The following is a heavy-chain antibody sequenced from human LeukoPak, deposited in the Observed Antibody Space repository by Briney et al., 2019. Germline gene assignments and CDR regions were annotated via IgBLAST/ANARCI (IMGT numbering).Heavy chain of an antibody. CDR1: GFTFSTYW. J-gene: IGHJ4*02. Sequence: PGGSLRLSCAASGFTFSTYWMSWVRQAPGKGLEWVANIKEDGSEKYYVDSVKGRFTISRDNAKNSLYPQMNSLRAEDTAVYYCARDGPILLWFGELLSAAYFDYWGQGTLVTVSS. D-gene: IGHD3-10*01. CDR2: IKEDGSEK. CDR3: ARDGPILLWFGELLSAAYFDY. V-gene: IGHV3-7*01.